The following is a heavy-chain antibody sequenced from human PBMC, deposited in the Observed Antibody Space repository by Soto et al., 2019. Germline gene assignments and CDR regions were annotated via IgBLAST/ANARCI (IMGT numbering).Heavy chain of an antibody. J-gene: IGHJ4*02. V-gene: IGHV4-59*01. CDR2: VFYGGT. Sequence: PSETLSLTCSVSGRSMSSNYWSWIRQSPDRGLEWFGYVFYGGTDYNPSLEGRVTMSVETSKSQFSLKLSSVTAADTAVYYCASYGGAFYFEHWGQGILVTVSS. D-gene: IGHD4-17*01. CDR1: GRSMSSNY. CDR3: ASYGGAFYFEH.